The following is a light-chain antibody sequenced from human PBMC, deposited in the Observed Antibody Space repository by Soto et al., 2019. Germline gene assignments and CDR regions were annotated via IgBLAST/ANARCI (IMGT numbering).Light chain of an antibody. CDR3: QQHGSSAPIT. CDR1: QSVTKNN. V-gene: IGKV3-20*01. J-gene: IGKJ5*01. Sequence: ATLSCRASQSVTKNNLNWYQQQPGQAPRLLIYGASTRATGIPARFSGSGSATAFTLTISRLQPADLALYYCQQHGSSAPITFGRGTRVDIK. CDR2: GAS.